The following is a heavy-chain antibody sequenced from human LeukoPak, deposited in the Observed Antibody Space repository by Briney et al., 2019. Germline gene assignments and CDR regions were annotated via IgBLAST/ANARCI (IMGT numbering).Heavy chain of an antibody. CDR2: INPNSGGT. J-gene: IGHJ5*02. D-gene: IGHD6-19*01. Sequence: ASVKVSCKASGYTSTGYYMHWVRQAPGQGLEWMGWINPNSGGTNYAQKFQGRVTMTRDTSISTAYMELSRLRSDDTAVYYCARTIIAVAGNNWFDPWGQGTLVTVSS. CDR3: ARTIIAVAGNNWFDP. V-gene: IGHV1-2*02. CDR1: GYTSTGYY.